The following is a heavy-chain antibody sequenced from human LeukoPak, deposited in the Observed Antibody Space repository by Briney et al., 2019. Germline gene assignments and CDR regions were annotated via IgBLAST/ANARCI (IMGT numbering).Heavy chain of an antibody. D-gene: IGHD1-1*01. Sequence: GGSLRLSCAASGFTFSTFWMSWVRQAPGKGLEWVANINQGGSEKYYVDSMKCRFTVSRDNAKNSLYLQMDSLRAEDTAVYYCARGGTFVSDYWGQGTLVTVSS. CDR2: INQGGSEK. CDR1: GFTFSTFW. V-gene: IGHV3-7*01. CDR3: ARGGTFVSDY. J-gene: IGHJ4*02.